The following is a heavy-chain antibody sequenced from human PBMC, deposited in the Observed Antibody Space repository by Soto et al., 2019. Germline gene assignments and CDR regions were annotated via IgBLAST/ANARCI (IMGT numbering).Heavy chain of an antibody. CDR3: ARESRSAIFGVAIYYYYYGMDV. CDR1: GFTFTNYG. V-gene: IGHV1-18*01. D-gene: IGHD3-3*01. Sequence: ASVKVSCKASGFTFTNYGITWVRQAPGQGLEWMGWINPYNGNTNYAQNLQGRVTMTTDTYTSTAYMELRSLRSDDTAVYYCARESRSAIFGVAIYYYYYGMDVWGQGTTVTVSS. CDR2: INPYNGNT. J-gene: IGHJ6*02.